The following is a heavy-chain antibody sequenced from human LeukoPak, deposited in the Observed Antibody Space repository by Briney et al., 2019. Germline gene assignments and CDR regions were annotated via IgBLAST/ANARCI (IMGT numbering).Heavy chain of an antibody. CDR1: GFTFSSYA. CDR2: ISGSGGST. V-gene: IGHV3-23*01. D-gene: IGHD6-13*01. Sequence: PGGSLRLSCAASGFTFSSYAMSWVRQAPGKGLEWVPAISGSGGSTYYADSVKGRFTISRDNSKNTLYLQMNSLRAEDTAVYYCAKDTIAAAGWDVDYWGQGTLVTVSS. J-gene: IGHJ4*02. CDR3: AKDTIAAAGWDVDY.